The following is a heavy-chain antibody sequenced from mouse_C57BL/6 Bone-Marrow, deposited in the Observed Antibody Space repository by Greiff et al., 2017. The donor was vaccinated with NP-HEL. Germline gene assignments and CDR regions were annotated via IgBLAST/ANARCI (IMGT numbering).Heavy chain of an antibody. CDR2: IHPNSGST. J-gene: IGHJ4*01. CDR1: GYTFTSYW. D-gene: IGHD1-2*01. Sequence: VQLQQSGAELVKPGASVKLSCKASGYTFTSYWMHWVKQRPGQGLEWIGMIHPNSGSTNYNEKFKSKATLTVDKSSSTAYMQLSSLTSEDSAVYYCAREVLRRNYAMDYWGQGTSVTVSS. CDR3: AREVLRRNYAMDY. V-gene: IGHV1-64*01.